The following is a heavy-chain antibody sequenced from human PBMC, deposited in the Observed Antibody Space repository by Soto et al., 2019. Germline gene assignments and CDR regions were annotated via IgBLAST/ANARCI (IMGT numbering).Heavy chain of an antibody. D-gene: IGHD3-3*01. CDR3: ARAIAYDFWSGYYPWFDP. V-gene: IGHV4-30-4*01. CDR1: GGSISSGDYY. Sequence: SETLSLTCTVSGGSISSGDYYWSWIRQPPGKGLEWIGYIYYSGSTYYNPSLKSRVTISVDTSKNQFSLKLSSVTAAGTAGYYWARAIAYDFWSGYYPWFDPWGQGTLVTVSS. CDR2: IYYSGST. J-gene: IGHJ5*02.